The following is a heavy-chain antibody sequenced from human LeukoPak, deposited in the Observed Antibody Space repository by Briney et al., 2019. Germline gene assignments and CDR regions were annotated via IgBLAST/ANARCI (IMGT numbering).Heavy chain of an antibody. D-gene: IGHD1-1*01. CDR1: GFTFSSYG. CDR2: ISYDGSNK. J-gene: IGHJ6*02. Sequence: GRSQRLSCAASGFTFSSYGMHWVRQAPGKGLEWVAVISYDGSNKYYADSVKGRFTISRDNSKNTLYLQMNSLRAEDTAVYYCARDQVQLERRSSHYYYGMDVWGQGTTVTVSS. CDR3: ARDQVQLERRSSHYYYGMDV. V-gene: IGHV3-30*03.